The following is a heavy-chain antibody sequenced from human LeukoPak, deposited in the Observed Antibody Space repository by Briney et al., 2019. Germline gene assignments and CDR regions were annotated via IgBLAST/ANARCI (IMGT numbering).Heavy chain of an antibody. J-gene: IGHJ5*02. V-gene: IGHV1-69*05. Sequence: SVKVSCKASGGTFSSYAISWVRQAPGQGLEWMGGIIPIFGTANYAQKFQGRVTITTDESTSTAYMELSSLRSEDTAVYYCASRTRGSGANWFDPWGQGTLVTVSS. CDR2: IIPIFGTA. CDR3: ASRTRGSGANWFDP. CDR1: GGTFSSYA.